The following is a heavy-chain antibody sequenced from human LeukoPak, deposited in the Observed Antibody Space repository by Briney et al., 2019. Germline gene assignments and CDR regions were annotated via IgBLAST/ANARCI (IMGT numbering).Heavy chain of an antibody. D-gene: IGHD2-2*01. J-gene: IGHJ6*02. CDR1: GFTFSSYS. CDR2: ISSSSSTI. V-gene: IGHV3-48*01. CDR3: AREYHVYRPYYGMDV. Sequence: GGSLRLSCAASGFTFSSYSMNWVRQAPGKGLEWVSYISSSSSTIYYADSVKGQFTISRDNAKNSLYLQMNSLRAEDTAVYYCAREYHVYRPYYGMDVWGQGTTVTVSS.